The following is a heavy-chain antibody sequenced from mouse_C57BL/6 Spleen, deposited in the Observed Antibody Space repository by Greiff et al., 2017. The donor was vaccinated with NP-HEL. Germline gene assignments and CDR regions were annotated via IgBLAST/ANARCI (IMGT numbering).Heavy chain of an antibody. Sequence: VQLQQPGAELVMPGASVKLSCKASGYTFTSYWMHWVKQRPGQGLEWIGEIDPSDSYTNYNQKFKGKSTLTVDKSSSTAYMQLSSLTSEDSAVYYCAVTTVYYFDYWGQGTTLTVSS. D-gene: IGHD1-1*01. V-gene: IGHV1-69*01. CDR3: AVTTVYYFDY. CDR1: GYTFTSYW. CDR2: IDPSDSYT. J-gene: IGHJ2*01.